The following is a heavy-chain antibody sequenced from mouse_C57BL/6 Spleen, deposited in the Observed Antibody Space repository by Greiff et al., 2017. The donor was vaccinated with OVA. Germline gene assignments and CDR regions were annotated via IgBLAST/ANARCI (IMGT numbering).Heavy chain of an antibody. Sequence: EVKLVESGGGLVKPGGSLKLSCAASGFTFSDYGMHWVRQAPEKGLEWVAYISSGSSTIYYADTVKGRFTISRDNAKNTLFLQKTSLRSEDTAMYYCARDYGSSWDYWGQGTTLTVSS. CDR2: ISSGSSTI. J-gene: IGHJ2*01. CDR3: ARDYGSSWDY. CDR1: GFTFSDYG. V-gene: IGHV5-17*01. D-gene: IGHD1-1*01.